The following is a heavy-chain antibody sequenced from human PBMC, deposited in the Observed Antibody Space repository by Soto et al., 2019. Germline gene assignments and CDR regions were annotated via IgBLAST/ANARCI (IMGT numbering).Heavy chain of an antibody. D-gene: IGHD5-12*01. Sequence: EVQLVESGGGLIQPGGSLRLSCAASGFTVYNNYITWVRQAPGKGLEFVSLIYSGGSPYYADSVKGRFTISRDISKNTLYLQMNSLRAEDTAVYYCARLSRNSCYDSPDYWGQGTLVTVSS. CDR3: ARLSRNSCYDSPDY. V-gene: IGHV3-53*01. CDR2: IYSGGSP. CDR1: GFTVYNNY. J-gene: IGHJ4*02.